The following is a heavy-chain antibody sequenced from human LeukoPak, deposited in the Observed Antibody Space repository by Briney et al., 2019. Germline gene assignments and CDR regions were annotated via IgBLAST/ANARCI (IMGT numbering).Heavy chain of an antibody. CDR2: INPNSGGT. J-gene: IGHJ3*02. V-gene: IGHV1-2*06. D-gene: IGHD3-22*01. CDR1: GYTFTGYY. CDR3: ARNYYDSSGYYFSDAFDI. Sequence: GSSVKVSCKASGYTFTGYYMHWVRQAPGQGLEWMGRINPNSGGTNYAQKFQGRVTMTRDTSISTAYMELSRLRSDDTAVYYCARNYYDSSGYYFSDAFDIWGQGTMATVSS.